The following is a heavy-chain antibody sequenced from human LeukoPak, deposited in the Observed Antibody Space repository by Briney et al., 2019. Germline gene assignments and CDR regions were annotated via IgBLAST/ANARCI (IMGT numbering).Heavy chain of an antibody. CDR1: GFTFSSYG. D-gene: IGHD6-19*01. CDR2: TSYDGSNK. V-gene: IGHV3-30*03. J-gene: IGHJ4*02. Sequence: PGRSLRLSCAASGFTFSSYGMHWVRQAPGKGLEWVAVTSYDGSNKYYADPVKGRFTISRDNSKNTLYLQMNSLRAEDTAVYYCAREGSGSGWYFDYWGQGTLVTVSS. CDR3: AREGSGSGWYFDY.